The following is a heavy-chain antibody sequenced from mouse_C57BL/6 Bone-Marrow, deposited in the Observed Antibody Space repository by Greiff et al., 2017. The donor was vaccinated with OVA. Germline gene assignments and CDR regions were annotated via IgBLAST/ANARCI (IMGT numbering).Heavy chain of an antibody. CDR1: GYTFTDYY. J-gene: IGHJ2*01. Sequence: EVQLQQSGPELVKPGASVKISCKASGYTFTDYYMNWVKQSHGKSLEWIGDINSNNGGTSYNQKFKGKATLTVDKSSSTAYMELRSLTSEDSAVYYCARKERGYWGQGTTLTVSS. CDR3: ARKERGY. V-gene: IGHV1-26*01. CDR2: INSNNGGT.